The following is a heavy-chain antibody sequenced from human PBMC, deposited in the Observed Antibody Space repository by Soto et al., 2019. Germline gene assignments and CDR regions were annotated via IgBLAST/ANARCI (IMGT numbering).Heavy chain of an antibody. J-gene: IGHJ6*03. Sequence: GGSLRLSCAASGFTFDDYGMSWVRQAPGKGLEWVSGINWNGGSTGYADSVKGRFTISRDNAKNSLYLQMNSLRAEDTAWYHCARLGDIKAGWGYYYYMDVWGKGTTVTVSS. CDR3: ARLGDIKAGWGYYYYMDV. CDR1: GFTFDDYG. CDR2: INWNGGST. V-gene: IGHV3-20*01. D-gene: IGHD3-16*01.